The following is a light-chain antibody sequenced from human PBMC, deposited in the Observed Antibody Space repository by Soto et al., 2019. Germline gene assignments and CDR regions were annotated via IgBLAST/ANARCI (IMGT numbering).Light chain of an antibody. CDR1: RGVSNY. CDR2: DAS. V-gene: IGKV1-27*01. J-gene: IGKJ3*01. Sequence: DIQMTQSPCSRSASVGDRVTTTCRASRGVSNYLAWYQQKPGKVPKLLIYDASALQSGVPSGFSGSGSRTDFTLTSSSLQPEDIATYYCQEYTTVRFTCGRNPKVEI. CDR3: QEYTTVRFT.